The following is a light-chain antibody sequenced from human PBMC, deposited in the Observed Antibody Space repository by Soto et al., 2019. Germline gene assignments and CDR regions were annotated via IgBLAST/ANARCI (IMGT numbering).Light chain of an antibody. Sequence: EIPMTQSASSLYACVGDRVNIXCRASQGLSTHLNWYQQKPGKARKLLIYDASSLQSGGPSRFSGSGSETDFTRTISSLQPEDFATYSGQQSYSTTWTFGQGTKVDIK. V-gene: IGKV1-39*01. CDR3: QQSYSTTWT. J-gene: IGKJ1*01. CDR2: DAS. CDR1: QGLSTH.